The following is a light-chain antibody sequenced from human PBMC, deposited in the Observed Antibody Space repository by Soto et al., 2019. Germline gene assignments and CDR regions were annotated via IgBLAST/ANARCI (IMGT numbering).Light chain of an antibody. CDR3: SSHTSGSTRV. CDR2: EVT. CDR1: FSDVGGYDY. J-gene: IGLJ1*01. Sequence: QSVLTQPASVSGSPGQSIAISCTGTFSDVGGYDYVSWYRQHPDKAPKLMIYEVTKRPSGVSNRFSGSKSGNTASLTISWLQPEDEADYYCSSHTSGSTRVFGSGTKVTVL. V-gene: IGLV2-14*01.